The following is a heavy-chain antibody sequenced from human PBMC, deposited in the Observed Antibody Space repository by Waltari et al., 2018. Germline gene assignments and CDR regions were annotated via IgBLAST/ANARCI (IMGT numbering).Heavy chain of an antibody. Sequence: QVRLVESGAEVKKPGASVKVSCKASGYTFTGYYMHWVRQAPGQGLEWMGWINPNSGGTNYAQKFQGRVTMTRDTSISTAYMELSRLRSDDTAVYYCAIPVDTATPGWDYFDYWGQGTLVTVSS. D-gene: IGHD5-18*01. CDR3: AIPVDTATPGWDYFDY. CDR1: GYTFTGYY. CDR2: INPNSGGT. V-gene: IGHV1-2*02. J-gene: IGHJ4*02.